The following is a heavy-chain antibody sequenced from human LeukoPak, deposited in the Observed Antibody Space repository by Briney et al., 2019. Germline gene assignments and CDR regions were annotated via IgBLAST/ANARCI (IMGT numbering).Heavy chain of an antibody. J-gene: IGHJ4*02. Sequence: GGSLRLSCAASGFIFKKYWMNWGRQVPGKGRECLANIKEDGSETYYADSVKGRFTISRDNPKNLLFLQINSLRVEDTAVYYCARETPRRGETRDGYRWGQGTVVTVSS. V-gene: IGHV3-7*01. CDR2: IKEDGSET. CDR3: ARETPRRGETRDGYR. CDR1: GFIFKKYW. D-gene: IGHD5-24*01.